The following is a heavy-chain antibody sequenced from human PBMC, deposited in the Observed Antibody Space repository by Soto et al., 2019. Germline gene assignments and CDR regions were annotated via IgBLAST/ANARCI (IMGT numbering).Heavy chain of an antibody. CDR3: ALVTYYYDSSGPLFDY. CDR2: IYWDDDK. J-gene: IGHJ4*02. CDR1: GFSLSTSGVG. D-gene: IGHD3-22*01. Sequence: QITLKESGPTLVKPTQTLTLTCTFSGFSLSTSGVGVGWIRQPPGKALEWLALIYWDDDKRYSPSLKSRLTITKDTSKNQVVLTMTNMDPVDTATYYCALVTYYYDSSGPLFDYWGQGTLVTVSS. V-gene: IGHV2-5*02.